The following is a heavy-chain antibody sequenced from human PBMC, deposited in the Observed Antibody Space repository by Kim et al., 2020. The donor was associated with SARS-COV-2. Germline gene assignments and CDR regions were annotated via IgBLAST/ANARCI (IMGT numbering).Heavy chain of an antibody. D-gene: IGHD6-13*01. CDR1: GFTFGDYA. CDR2: MRSKAYGGTT. V-gene: IGHV3-49*04. CDR3: TRASLAYYYYYYRDV. J-gene: IGHJ6*03. Sequence: GGSLRLSCTASGFTFGDYAMSWVRQAPGKGLEWVGFMRSKAYGGTTEYAASVKGRFTISGDESKSIAYLQMNSLKTEDTAVYYCTRASLAYYYYYYRDVSGKGNTVTVSS.